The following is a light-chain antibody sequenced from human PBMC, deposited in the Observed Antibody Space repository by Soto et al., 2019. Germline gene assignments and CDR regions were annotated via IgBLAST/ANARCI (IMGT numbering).Light chain of an antibody. Sequence: DIVMTQSPDSLAVSLGERATINCKSSQSVLYSSNNKNYLAGYPQKPGQPPKLLIYWASTRESGVPDRTSGSESGTDFTLTISSLQAEDVAVYYCQQYYSTPPYTVGQGTKLEIK. CDR3: QQYYSTPPYT. CDR1: QSVLYSSNNKNY. CDR2: WAS. V-gene: IGKV4-1*01. J-gene: IGKJ2*01.